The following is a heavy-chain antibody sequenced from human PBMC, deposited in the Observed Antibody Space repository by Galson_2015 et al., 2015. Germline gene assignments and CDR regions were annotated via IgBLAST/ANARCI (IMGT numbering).Heavy chain of an antibody. J-gene: IGHJ4*02. Sequence: TLSLTCTVTGGSISSYHWSWIRQPPGKGLEWIGYIYHSGSTNYNPSLKSRVTISVDTSKNHFSLNLSSVTAADTAVYYCAREKYYYDASGGFDYWGQGTLVTVSS. D-gene: IGHD3-22*01. V-gene: IGHV4-59*01. CDR3: AREKYYYDASGGFDY. CDR2: IYHSGST. CDR1: GGSISSYH.